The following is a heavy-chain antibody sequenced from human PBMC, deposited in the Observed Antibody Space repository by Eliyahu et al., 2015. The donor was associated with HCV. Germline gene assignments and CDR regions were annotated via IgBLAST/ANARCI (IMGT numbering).Heavy chain of an antibody. J-gene: IGHJ4*02. Sequence: TFSSYGMHWVRQAPGKGLEWAAAIWNDGSNKYYADSVKGRFTISRDNSKNTLYLQMNSLRAEDTAVYYCARDFGLSVKLFFAIHYWGQGILVTVAS. D-gene: IGHD3-10*01. CDR3: ARDFGLSVKLFFAIHY. CDR1: TFSSYG. CDR2: IWNDGSNK. V-gene: IGHV3-33*01.